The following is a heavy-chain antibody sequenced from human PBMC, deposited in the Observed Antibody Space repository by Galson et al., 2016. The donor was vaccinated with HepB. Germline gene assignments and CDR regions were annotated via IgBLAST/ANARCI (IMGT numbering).Heavy chain of an antibody. J-gene: IGHJ4*02. V-gene: IGHV3-11*01. CDR3: AREKGGSFLDH. CDR1: GFIFSDYY. CDR2: ISSRRATI. D-gene: IGHD1-26*01. Sequence: SLRLSCAASGFIFSDYYMSWIRQTPGKGLEWLAHISSRRATIYYPDSLKCRFPISRDNAKNSLYLQMNSLRAEDSAVYYCAREKGGSFLDHWGQGTQVTVSS.